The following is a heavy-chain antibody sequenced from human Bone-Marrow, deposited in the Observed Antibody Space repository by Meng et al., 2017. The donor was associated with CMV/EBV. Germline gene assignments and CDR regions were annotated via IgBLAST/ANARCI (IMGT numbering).Heavy chain of an antibody. CDR2: INPNSGGT. CDR3: ARDFGSGWYYFDY. J-gene: IGHJ4*02. Sequence: ASVKVSCKASGYTFTGYYMHWVRQAPGQGLEWMGWINPNSGGTNYAQKFQGRVTMTRDTSISTAYMELSRLRSDDTAVYYCARDFGSGWYYFDYWGQGKLVTVSS. V-gene: IGHV1-2*02. CDR1: GYTFTGYY. D-gene: IGHD6-19*01.